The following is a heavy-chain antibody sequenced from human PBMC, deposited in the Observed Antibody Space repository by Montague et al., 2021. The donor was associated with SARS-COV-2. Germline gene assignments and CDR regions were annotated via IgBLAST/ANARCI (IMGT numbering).Heavy chain of an antibody. CDR2: IFKNGDI. J-gene: IGHJ6*02. CDR3: ARYYERSLDV. Sequence: SETLSLTRTVSGGSITNDDWSWIRQPPGKGLEWIVNIFKNGDIDYNPSLRSRVIISVDTSKSQFSLQVTSVTAADTAAYYCARYYERSLDVWGQGTTVTVPS. V-gene: IGHV4-59*08. D-gene: IGHD3-16*01. CDR1: GGSITNDD.